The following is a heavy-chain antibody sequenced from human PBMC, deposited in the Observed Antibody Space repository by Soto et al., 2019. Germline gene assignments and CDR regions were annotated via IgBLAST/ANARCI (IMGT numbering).Heavy chain of an antibody. Sequence: QVRLVQYRAEVKNPGASVKVSCKASGYSFTRYGIAWARQAPGQGLEWMGWINTYNGNTNYAQNLQGRVTLTTDTSTSTAYMELTSLRSNDTAIYYCAMVDVYVTPSPQDVWGQGTTVIVSS. CDR1: GYSFTRYG. CDR3: AMVDVYVTPSPQDV. D-gene: IGHD3-16*01. CDR2: INTYNGNT. J-gene: IGHJ6*02. V-gene: IGHV1-18*01.